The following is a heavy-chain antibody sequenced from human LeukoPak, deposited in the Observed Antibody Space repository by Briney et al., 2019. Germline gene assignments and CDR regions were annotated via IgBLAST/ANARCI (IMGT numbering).Heavy chain of an antibody. Sequence: PGGSLRLSCAASGFTFNDYTMTWVRQAPGKGLEWVSSITGDCNYIFYADSVKGRFTISRDNAQNSLFLELNSLRGEDTAVYYCAGEGSSSSWSIWGQGTMVTVAS. J-gene: IGHJ3*02. CDR2: ITGDCNYI. D-gene: IGHD6-13*01. V-gene: IGHV3-21*01. CDR1: GFTFNDYT. CDR3: AGEGSSSSWSI.